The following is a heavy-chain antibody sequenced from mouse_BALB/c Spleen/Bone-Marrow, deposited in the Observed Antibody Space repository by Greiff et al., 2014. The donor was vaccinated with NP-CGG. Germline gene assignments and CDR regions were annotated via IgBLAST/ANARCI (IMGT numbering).Heavy chain of an antibody. V-gene: IGHV14-3*02. Sequence: EVQLQQSGAELVKPGASVKLSCTASGFNIKDTYMHWMKRRPEQGLEWIGRIDHTNGYIIYDQRFRGKATITADTTSNTAYLQLISLTSEDSAVYYWALIAAAAVRYWYFDVWGAGTTVTVSS. D-gene: IGHD1-2*01. J-gene: IGHJ1*01. CDR3: ALIAAAAVRYWYFDV. CDR1: GFNIKDTY. CDR2: IDHTNGYI.